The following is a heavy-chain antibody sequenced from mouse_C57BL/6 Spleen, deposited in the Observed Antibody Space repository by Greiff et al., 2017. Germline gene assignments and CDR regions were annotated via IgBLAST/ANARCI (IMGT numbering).Heavy chain of an antibody. CDR2: IYPGDGDT. V-gene: IGHV1-82*01. CDR1: GYAFSSSW. CDR3: ARGDAMDY. J-gene: IGHJ4*01. Sequence: QVQLQQSGPELVKPGASVNISCKASGYAFSSSWMHWVKQRPGKGLEWIGRIYPGDGDTNYNGKFKGKATLTADKSSSTAYMQLSSLTSEDSAVYFCARGDAMDYWGQGTSVTVSS.